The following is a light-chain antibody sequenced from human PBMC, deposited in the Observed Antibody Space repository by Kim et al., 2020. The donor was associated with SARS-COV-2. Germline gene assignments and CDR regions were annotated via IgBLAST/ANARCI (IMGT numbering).Light chain of an antibody. CDR1: QSISSW. Sequence: SASEGDRFTITCRASQSISSWLAWYQQRPGKAPKVLMYRASSLESGVPSRFSGSGSGTEFTLTISSLQPDDFATYYCQQYSTLWTFGQGTKVDIK. CDR3: QQYSTLWT. V-gene: IGKV1-5*03. J-gene: IGKJ1*01. CDR2: RAS.